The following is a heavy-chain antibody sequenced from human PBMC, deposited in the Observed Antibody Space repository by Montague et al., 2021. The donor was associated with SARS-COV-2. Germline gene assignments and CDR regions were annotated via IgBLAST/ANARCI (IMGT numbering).Heavy chain of an antibody. CDR1: DGSFSDYS. J-gene: IGHJ4*02. CDR3: ARGRQHINMVVVVVTGGEYYFDF. Sequence: ETLSLTCAVYDGSFSDYSWTWVRQPPGKGLEWIGEINHCGSTNYNQSLKSRVTISVDTSKNQFSLKLTSVTATDTAVYYCARGRQHINMVVVVVTGGEYYFDFWGQGTLVAVSS. V-gene: IGHV4-34*01. CDR2: INHCGST. D-gene: IGHD3-22*01.